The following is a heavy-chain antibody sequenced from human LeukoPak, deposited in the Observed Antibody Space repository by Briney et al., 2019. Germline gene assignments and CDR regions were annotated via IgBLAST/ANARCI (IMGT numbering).Heavy chain of an antibody. V-gene: IGHV4-4*07. CDR1: GSSISSYY. D-gene: IGHD2-15*01. CDR3: ARDIAYCTGGTCGDYFDY. CDR2: MYTSGST. J-gene: IGHJ4*02. Sequence: PSETLSLTCTVSGSSISSYYWSWIRQPAGKGLEWIGRMYTSGSTNYNPSLKSRVTMSVDTSKNQFSLKLTSVTAADTAVYYCARDIAYCTGGTCGDYFDYWGQGTLVTVSS.